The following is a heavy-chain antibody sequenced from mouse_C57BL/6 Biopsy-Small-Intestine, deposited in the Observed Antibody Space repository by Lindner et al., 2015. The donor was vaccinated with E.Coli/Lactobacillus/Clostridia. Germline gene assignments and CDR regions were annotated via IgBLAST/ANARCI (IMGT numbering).Heavy chain of an antibody. Sequence: VQLQESGPELVKPGASLKISCKASGYSFTGYYMNWVKQSPEKSLEWIGEINPSTGDTTYNQKFKAKATLTVDKSSSTAYMQLKSLTSEDSAVYYCANGDVGACFAYWGQGTLVTVSA. D-gene: IGHD2-13*01. V-gene: IGHV1-42*01. CDR2: INPSTGDT. CDR3: ANGDVGACFAY. J-gene: IGHJ3*01. CDR1: GYSFTGYY.